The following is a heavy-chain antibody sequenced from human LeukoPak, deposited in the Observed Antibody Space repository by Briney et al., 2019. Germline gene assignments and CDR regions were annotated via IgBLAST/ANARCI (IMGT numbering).Heavy chain of an antibody. V-gene: IGHV1-69*13. Sequence: ASVKVSCKASGGTFSSYAISWVRQAPGQGLEWMGGIIPIFGTANYAQKFQGRVTITADESTSTAYMELSSLRSGDTAVYYCAREDIVVVPAATGGGFETKYAFGIWGQGTMVTVYS. CDR2: IIPIFGTA. CDR3: AREDIVVVPAATGGGFETKYAFGI. J-gene: IGHJ3*02. CDR1: GGTFSSYA. D-gene: IGHD2-2*01.